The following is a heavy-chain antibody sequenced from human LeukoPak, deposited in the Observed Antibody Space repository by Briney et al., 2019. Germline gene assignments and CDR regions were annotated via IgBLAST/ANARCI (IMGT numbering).Heavy chain of an antibody. CDR3: ARGSWELLPGAFDY. CDR2: IYGGGST. CDR1: GFTVSSDY. Sequence: GGSLRLSCAASGFTVSSDYISWVRQAPGRGLEWVSLIYGGGSTYYADFVRGRSTVSRDKSKNTVYLQLNSLRAEDTAVCYCARGSWELLPGAFDYWGQGNLVTVSS. D-gene: IGHD1-26*01. J-gene: IGHJ4*02. V-gene: IGHV3-53*01.